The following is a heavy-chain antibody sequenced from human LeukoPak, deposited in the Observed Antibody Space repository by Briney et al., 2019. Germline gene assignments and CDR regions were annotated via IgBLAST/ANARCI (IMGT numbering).Heavy chain of an antibody. CDR2: ISMDGVNT. D-gene: IGHD5-18*01. V-gene: IGHV3-43*01. CDR3: VKGRRRGYAYGTLES. J-gene: IGHJ4*02. Sequence: GGSLRLSCAASGFTFDYYTMYWVRQGPEKGLEWVSLISMDGVNTFYADFVKGRFTISRDNNKNSLYMQMNGLRTDDTGLYYCVKGRRRGYAYGTLESWGQGTLVTVSS. CDR1: GFTFDYYT.